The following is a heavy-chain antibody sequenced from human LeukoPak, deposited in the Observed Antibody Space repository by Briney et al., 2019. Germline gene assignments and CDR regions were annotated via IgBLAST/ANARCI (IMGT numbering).Heavy chain of an antibody. CDR1: GFTFSSYA. Sequence: GGSLRLSCAASGFTFSSYAMSWVRQAPGKGLEWVSAISGSRGTTYYADSVKGRFTISRDNSKNTLYLQMNSLRAEDTAVYYCAKDLPSMSYCGGDCYSGFDYWGQGTLVTVSS. J-gene: IGHJ4*02. V-gene: IGHV3-23*01. CDR2: ISGSRGTT. CDR3: AKDLPSMSYCGGDCYSGFDY. D-gene: IGHD2-21*02.